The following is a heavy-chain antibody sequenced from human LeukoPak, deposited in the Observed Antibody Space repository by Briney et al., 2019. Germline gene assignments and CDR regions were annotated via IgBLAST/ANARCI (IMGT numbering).Heavy chain of an antibody. CDR3: VRDPPYLERLFDY. D-gene: IGHD3-9*01. CDR1: GFTFSSYW. CDR2: INSDGSDT. Sequence: PGGSLRLSCAASGFTFSSYWMHWVRHAPGKGLVWVSRINSDGSDTSYADSVKGRFTISRDNAKNTLYLQMNSLRAEDTAVYYCVRDPPYLERLFDYWGQGTLVTVSS. J-gene: IGHJ4*02. V-gene: IGHV3-74*01.